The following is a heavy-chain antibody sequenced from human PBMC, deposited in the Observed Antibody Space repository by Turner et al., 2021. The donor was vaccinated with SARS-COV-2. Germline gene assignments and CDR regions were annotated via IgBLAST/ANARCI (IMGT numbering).Heavy chain of an antibody. J-gene: IGHJ6*02. Sequence: QLQLQESDPGLVKPSETLSLTCTVPGGSISSSTYYWGWIRQPPGKGLEWIGNIYYSGITYYNPSLKSRVTISVDTSKNQFSLKLSSVTAADTSVYYCARLMDTAMDYYGMDVWGQGTTVTVSS. V-gene: IGHV4-39*01. CDR3: ARLMDTAMDYYGMDV. D-gene: IGHD5-18*01. CDR1: GGSISSSTYY. CDR2: IYYSGIT.